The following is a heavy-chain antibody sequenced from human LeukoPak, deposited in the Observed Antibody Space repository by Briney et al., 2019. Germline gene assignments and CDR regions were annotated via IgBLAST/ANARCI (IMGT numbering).Heavy chain of an antibody. D-gene: IGHD4/OR15-4a*01. J-gene: IGHJ4*02. CDR1: GFTISSSY. V-gene: IGHV3-66*01. Sequence: GGSLRLSCAASGFTISSSYMSWVRQVPGKGLEWVSYTYGADTIYYADFVKDRFTISRDSNRNILYLQMNSLRADDTAVYYCARGARGAYFDYWGQGTLVTVSS. CDR2: TYGADTI. CDR3: ARGARGAYFDY.